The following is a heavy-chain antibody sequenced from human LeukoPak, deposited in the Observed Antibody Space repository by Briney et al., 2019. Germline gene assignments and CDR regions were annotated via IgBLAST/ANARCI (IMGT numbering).Heavy chain of an antibody. CDR3: ARATSTSGWLQFLSYMDV. J-gene: IGHJ6*03. CDR1: GFTFSSYS. D-gene: IGHD5-24*01. V-gene: IGHV3-21*01. Sequence: GGSLRLSCAASGFTFSSYSMNWVRQAPGKGLEWVSSISSSSSYIYYADSVKGRFTISRDNAKNSLYLQMNSLRAEDTAVYYCARATSTSGWLQFLSYMDVWGKGTTVTVSS. CDR2: ISSSSSYI.